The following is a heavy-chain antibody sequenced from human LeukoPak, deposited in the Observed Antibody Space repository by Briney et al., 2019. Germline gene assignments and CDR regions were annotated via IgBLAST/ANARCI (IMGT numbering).Heavy chain of an antibody. J-gene: IGHJ2*01. CDR3: ARGAFDL. CDR2: VFYSGSP. Sequence: SETLSLTCTVSGGSISSSNSYWGWIRQPPGQGLEWIGTVFYSGSPYYNPSLKSRVTIPMDTSKNQFSLNLTSVTAVDTAVYYCARGAFDLWGRGTLVTVSS. CDR1: GGSISSSNSY. V-gene: IGHV4-39*07.